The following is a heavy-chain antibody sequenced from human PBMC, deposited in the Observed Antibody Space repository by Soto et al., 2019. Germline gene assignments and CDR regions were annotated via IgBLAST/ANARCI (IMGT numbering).Heavy chain of an antibody. CDR2: ISSNGGST. J-gene: IGHJ6*02. V-gene: IGHV3-64D*08. D-gene: IGHD6-6*01. CDR1: GFTFSSHA. CDR3: VKGNIAARDYGLDV. Sequence: GGSLRLSCSASGFTFSSHAMHWVRQAPGKGLEYVSAISSNGGSTYYADSVKGRFTISRDNSKNTLYLQTSSLRAEDTAVYYCVKGNIAARDYGLDVWGQGTTVTVSS.